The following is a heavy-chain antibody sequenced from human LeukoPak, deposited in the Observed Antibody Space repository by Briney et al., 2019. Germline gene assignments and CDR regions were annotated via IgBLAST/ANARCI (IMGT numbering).Heavy chain of an antibody. V-gene: IGHV3-53*01. CDR3: ARSLIMDI. J-gene: IGHJ6*02. CDR1: GFAVSGNY. CDR2: IYTGGSP. D-gene: IGHD3-16*01. Sequence: GGSLRLSCAASGFAVSGNYMSWVRQAPGKGLEWVSVIYTGGSPYYAESVKGRFTISRVISKNTLYLQMNSLRAEDTAVYYCARSLIMDIWGRGTTVTVSS.